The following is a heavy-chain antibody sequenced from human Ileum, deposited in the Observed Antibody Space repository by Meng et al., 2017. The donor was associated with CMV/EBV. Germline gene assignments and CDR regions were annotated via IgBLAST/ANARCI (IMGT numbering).Heavy chain of an antibody. CDR2: IIPILGIA. CDR3: VRTPLAYCGGDCPNWFDP. D-gene: IGHD2-21*01. Sequence: TFSSYTISWVRQAPGQGLEWMGRIIPILGIANYAQKFQGRVTITADKSTSTAYMELSSLRSEDTAVYYCVRTPLAYCGGDCPNWFDPWGQGTLVTVSS. CDR1: TFSSYT. V-gene: IGHV1-69*02. J-gene: IGHJ5*02.